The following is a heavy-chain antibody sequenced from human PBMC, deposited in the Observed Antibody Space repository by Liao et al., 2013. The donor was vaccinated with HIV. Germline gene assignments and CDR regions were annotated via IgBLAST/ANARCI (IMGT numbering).Heavy chain of an antibody. J-gene: IGHJ6*03. V-gene: IGHV4-59*01. CDR1: ISRGSIIDYY. D-gene: IGHD4-17*01. CDR3: ARGGRRDYYSRSDYYYYYMDV. Sequence: QVQLQGSGPGRVKPSETLSLTCTVSISRGSIIDYYWSWIRQPPGKGLEYIGYVHYSGSTNYNPSLKSRVFISLDPSDNRFSLKLRSVTAADTAVYYCARGGRRDYYSRSDYYYYYMDVWGKGTTVTVSS. CDR2: VHYSGST.